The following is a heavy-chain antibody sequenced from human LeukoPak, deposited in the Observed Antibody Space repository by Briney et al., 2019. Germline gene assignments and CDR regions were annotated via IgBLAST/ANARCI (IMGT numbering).Heavy chain of an antibody. V-gene: IGHV4-39*01. D-gene: IGHD6-6*01. J-gene: IGHJ5*02. CDR1: GGSISSGSYY. Sequence: SETPSLTCAFSGGSISSGSYYWGWIRQPPGKGLEWIASMSYSGSTSYNPSLKSRVTISVDSPKNQFSLRLTSVTAADTAVYYCARYSTSSGWFDPWGQGTLVTVSS. CDR2: MSYSGST. CDR3: ARYSTSSGWFDP.